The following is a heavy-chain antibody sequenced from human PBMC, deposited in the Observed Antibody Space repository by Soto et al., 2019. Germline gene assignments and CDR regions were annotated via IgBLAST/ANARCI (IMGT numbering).Heavy chain of an antibody. V-gene: IGHV3-30-3*01. CDR3: ARDLTANYSFDY. D-gene: IGHD2-21*01. J-gene: IGHJ4*02. Sequence: GSLSLSGAAYVFTCSRHAMDWVREAPGKGLEWVAFISDNERTKDYADSVKGRFTISRDNSKNTLYLQMNSLRADDTAVDYCARDLTANYSFDYWGQGTLVTVSS. CDR1: VFTCSRHA. CDR2: ISDNERTK.